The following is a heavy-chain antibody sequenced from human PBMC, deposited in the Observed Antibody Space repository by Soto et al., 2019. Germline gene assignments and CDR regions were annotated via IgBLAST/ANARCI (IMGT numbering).Heavy chain of an antibody. CDR1: GYTFTSYY. J-gene: IGHJ4*02. CDR2: INPSGGST. Sequence: AASVKVSCKASGYTFTSYYMHWVRQAPGQGLEWMGIINPSGGSTSYAQKFQGRVTMTRDTSTSTVYMGLSSLRSEDTAVYYCARGHSSYYDSSGYFLDYWGQGTLVTVSS. V-gene: IGHV1-46*01. CDR3: ARGHSSYYDSSGYFLDY. D-gene: IGHD3-22*01.